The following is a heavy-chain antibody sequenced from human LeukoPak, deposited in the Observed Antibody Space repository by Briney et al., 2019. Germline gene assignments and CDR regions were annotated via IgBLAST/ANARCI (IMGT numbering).Heavy chain of an antibody. J-gene: IGHJ6*03. CDR2: IYTSGST. V-gene: IGHV4-4*09. D-gene: IGHD4-17*01. CDR3: ARLNGPIRAYYMDV. Sequence: SETLSLTCTVSGGSISSYYWSWIRQPPGKGLEWIGYIYTSGSTNYNPSLKSRVTISVDTSKNQFSLKLSSVTAADTAVYYCARLNGPIRAYYMDVWGKGTTVSVSS. CDR1: GGSISSYY.